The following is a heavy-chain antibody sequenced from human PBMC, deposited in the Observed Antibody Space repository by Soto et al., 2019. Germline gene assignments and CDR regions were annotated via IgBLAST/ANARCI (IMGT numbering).Heavy chain of an antibody. CDR3: SRDVVVGAKALNY. D-gene: IGHD2-15*01. Sequence: PGGSLRLSCAASGFTFSSYEMNWVRQAPGKGLEWVSYISSSGSTIYYADSVKGRFTISRDNAKNSLYLQMNSLRAEDTAVYFCSRDVVVGAKALNYWGQGALVTVPQ. J-gene: IGHJ4*02. CDR1: GFTFSSYE. V-gene: IGHV3-48*03. CDR2: ISSSGSTI.